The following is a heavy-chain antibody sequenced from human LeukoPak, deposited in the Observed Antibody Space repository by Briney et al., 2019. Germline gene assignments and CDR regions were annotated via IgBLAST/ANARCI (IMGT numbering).Heavy chain of an antibody. Sequence: EASVNVSCKASGYTFTSYDINWVRQATGQGLEWMGWMNPNSGNTGYAQKFQGRVTMTRNTSISTAYMELSSLRSEDTAVYYCARRTVPYYYYGMDVWGQGTTVTVSS. D-gene: IGHD4-11*01. CDR3: ARRTVPYYYYGMDV. J-gene: IGHJ6*02. V-gene: IGHV1-8*01. CDR2: MNPNSGNT. CDR1: GYTFTSYD.